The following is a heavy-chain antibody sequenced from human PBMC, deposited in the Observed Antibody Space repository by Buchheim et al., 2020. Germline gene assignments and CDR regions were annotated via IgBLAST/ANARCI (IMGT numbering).Heavy chain of an antibody. V-gene: IGHV3-30-3*01. D-gene: IGHD1-26*01. CDR2: ISYDGSNK. CDR3: ARGVSGSYIGGYLDY. J-gene: IGHJ4*02. CDR1: GFTFSSYA. Sequence: QVQLVESGGGVVQPGRSLRLSCAASGFTFSSYAMHSVRQAPGKGLEWVAVISYDGSNKYYADSVKGRFTISSDNSKNTLYLQMNSLRAEDTAVYYCARGVSGSYIGGYLDYWGQGTL.